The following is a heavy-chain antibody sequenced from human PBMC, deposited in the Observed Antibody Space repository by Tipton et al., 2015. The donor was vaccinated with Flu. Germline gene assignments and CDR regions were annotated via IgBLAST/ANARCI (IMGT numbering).Heavy chain of an antibody. V-gene: IGHV4-39*01. D-gene: IGHD3-3*01. CDR3: ARQSVMSKYYDFWSGYYADWFDP. Sequence: TLSLTCTVSGGSISSSSYYWGWIRQPPGKGLEWIGSIYYSGSTYYNPSLKSRVTISVDTSKNQFSLKLSSVTAADTAVYYCARQSVMSKYYDFWSGYYADWFDPWGQGTLVTVSS. CDR1: GGSISSSSYY. CDR2: IYYSGST. J-gene: IGHJ5*02.